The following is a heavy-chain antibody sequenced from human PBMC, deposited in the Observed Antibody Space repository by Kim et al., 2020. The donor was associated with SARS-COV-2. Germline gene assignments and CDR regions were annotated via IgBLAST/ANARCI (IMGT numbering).Heavy chain of an antibody. CDR2: INHSGST. Sequence: SETLSLTCAVYGGSFSGYYWSWIRQPPGKGLEWIGEINHSGSTNYNPSLKSRVTISVDTSKNQFSLKLSSVTAADTAVYYCAREKSRGGATEFVGFDYWGQGTLVTVSS. CDR3: AREKSRGGATEFVGFDY. J-gene: IGHJ4*02. V-gene: IGHV4-34*01. D-gene: IGHD5-12*01. CDR1: GGSFSGYY.